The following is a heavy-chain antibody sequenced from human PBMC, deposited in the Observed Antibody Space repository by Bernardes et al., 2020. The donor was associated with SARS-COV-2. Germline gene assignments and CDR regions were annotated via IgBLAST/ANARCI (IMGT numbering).Heavy chain of an antibody. V-gene: IGHV3-15*01. J-gene: IGHJ4*02. CDR2: IKSKTEGWTT. CDR1: GFTFSNAC. Sequence: GGSLRLSCAASGFTFSNACMSRVRQAPGKGLEWVVRIKSKTEGWTTHYAAPVKGRFTISRDDSKNTLYLQMNSLKTEDTAVYYCITASRSPFWGQGTLATVSS. CDR3: ITASRSPF.